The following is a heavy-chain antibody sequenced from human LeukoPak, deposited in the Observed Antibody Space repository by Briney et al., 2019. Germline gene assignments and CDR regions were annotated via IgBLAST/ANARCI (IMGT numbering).Heavy chain of an antibody. CDR2: IIPIFGTA. D-gene: IGHD6-19*01. Sequence: ASVKVSCKASGGTFSSYAISWVRQAPGQGLEWMGGIIPIFGTANYAQKLQGRVTMTTDTSTSTAYMELRSLRSDDTAVYYCAREGSSGWYRTSYYYYGMDVWGQGTTVTVSS. CDR1: GGTFSSYA. CDR3: AREGSSGWYRTSYYYYGMDV. V-gene: IGHV1-69*05. J-gene: IGHJ6*02.